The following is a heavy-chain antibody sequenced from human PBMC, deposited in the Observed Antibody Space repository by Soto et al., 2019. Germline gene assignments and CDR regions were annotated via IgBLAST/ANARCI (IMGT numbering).Heavy chain of an antibody. CDR1: GYTFTSYY. CDR2: INPSGGST. D-gene: IGHD3-22*01. Sequence: GASVKVSCKASGYTFTSYYMHWVRQAPGQGLEWMGIINPSGGSTSYAQKFQGRVTMTRDTSTSTVYMELSSLRSEDTAVYYCARSPGYYYDSSGWWNNRRSAFDIWGQGTMVTVSS. V-gene: IGHV1-46*01. CDR3: ARSPGYYYDSSGWWNNRRSAFDI. J-gene: IGHJ3*02.